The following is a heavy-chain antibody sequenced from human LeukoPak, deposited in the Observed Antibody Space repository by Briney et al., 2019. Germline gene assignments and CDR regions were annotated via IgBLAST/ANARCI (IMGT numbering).Heavy chain of an antibody. V-gene: IGHV3-49*04. D-gene: IGHD3-22*01. Sequence: GGSLRLSCAASGFSFGDYAMSWVRQAPGKGLEWVAFNRTKLSGGTAEYAASVKGRFTISREESKSTAYSQMNSLKSEDTAVYYCSGTPYPHHTSGIGFDYWGQGTLVTVSS. CDR2: NRTKLSGGTA. J-gene: IGHJ4*02. CDR3: SGTPYPHHTSGIGFDY. CDR1: GFSFGDYA.